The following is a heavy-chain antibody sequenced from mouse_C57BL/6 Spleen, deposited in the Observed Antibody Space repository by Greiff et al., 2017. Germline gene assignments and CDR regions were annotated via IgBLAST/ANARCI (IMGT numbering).Heavy chain of an antibody. Sequence: QVQLKQSGPELVKPGASVKISCKASGYAFSSSWMNWVKQRPGKGLEWIGRIDPGDGDTKYNGKFKGKATLTADKSSSTAYMQLSSLTSEDSAVYFCARWLLGAMDYWGQGTSVTVSS. CDR2: IDPGDGDT. CDR1: GYAFSSSW. J-gene: IGHJ4*01. V-gene: IGHV1-82*01. D-gene: IGHD2-3*01. CDR3: ARWLLGAMDY.